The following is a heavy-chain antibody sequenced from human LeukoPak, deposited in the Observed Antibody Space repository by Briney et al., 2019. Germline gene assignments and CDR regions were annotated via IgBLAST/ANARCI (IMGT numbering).Heavy chain of an antibody. J-gene: IGHJ6*02. CDR1: GFTFSSYA. V-gene: IGHV3-30*04. CDR2: ISYDGSNK. D-gene: IGHD2-2*02. Sequence: GRSLRLSCAASGFTFSSYAMHWVRQAPGKGLEWVAVISYDGSNKYYADSVKGRFTISRDNSKNTLYLQMNSLRAEDTAVYYCAGDIYHQLGGGMDVWGQGTTVTVSS. CDR3: AGDIYHQLGGGMDV.